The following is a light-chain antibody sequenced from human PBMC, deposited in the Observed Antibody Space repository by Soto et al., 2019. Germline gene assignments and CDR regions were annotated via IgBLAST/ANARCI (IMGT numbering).Light chain of an antibody. CDR3: QQYGSYSPWT. Sequence: DIQMTQSPSTLSASVGDRVTITCRASPSIGSWLAWYQQKPGKAPKLLIYKASSLERGVPSRVSGSGSGTEVTGTTSSRQPDEFASEDGQQYGSYSPWTFGQGTKVEIK. J-gene: IGKJ1*01. V-gene: IGKV1-5*03. CDR2: KAS. CDR1: PSIGSW.